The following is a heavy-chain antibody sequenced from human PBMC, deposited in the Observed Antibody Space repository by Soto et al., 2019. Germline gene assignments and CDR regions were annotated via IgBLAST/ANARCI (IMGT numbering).Heavy chain of an antibody. CDR1: GGSISSGGYY. J-gene: IGHJ6*02. CDR2: IYYSGST. V-gene: IGHV4-31*03. D-gene: IGHD3-10*01. Sequence: SETLSLTCTVSGGSISSGGYYWSWIRQHPGKGLGWIGYIYYSGSTYYNPSLKSRVTISVDTSKNQFSLKLSSVTAADTAVYDCASLSSSGSFYYGMDVWGQGTTVTVSS. CDR3: ASLSSSGSFYYGMDV.